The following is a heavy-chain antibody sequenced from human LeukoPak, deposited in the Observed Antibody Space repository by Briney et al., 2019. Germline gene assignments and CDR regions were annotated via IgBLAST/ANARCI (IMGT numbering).Heavy chain of an antibody. CDR1: GYTFTGYY. CDR2: INPNSGGT. V-gene: IGHV1-2*02. D-gene: IGHD5-24*01. CDR3: ARGDGYNQGTFDY. Sequence: ASVKVSCKASGYTFTGYYMHWVRQAPGQGLEWMGWINPNSGGTNYAQKFQGRVTVTRDTSISTAYMELSRLRSDDTAVYYCARGDGYNQGTFDYWGQGTLVTVSS. J-gene: IGHJ4*02.